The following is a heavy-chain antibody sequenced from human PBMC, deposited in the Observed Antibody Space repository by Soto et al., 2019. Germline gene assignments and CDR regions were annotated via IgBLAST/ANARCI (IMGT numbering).Heavy chain of an antibody. Sequence: SETLSLTCTVSGGSISSSSYYWGWIRQPTGKGLEWIGSIYYSGSTYYNLSLKSRVTISVDTSKNQFSLKLSSVTAADTAVYLCALRKGHCSGDSCRIDYWAHGTPVTV. CDR1: GGSISSSSYY. D-gene: IGHD2-15*01. CDR2: IYYSGST. CDR3: ALRKGHCSGDSCRIDY. J-gene: IGHJ4*01. V-gene: IGHV4-39*01.